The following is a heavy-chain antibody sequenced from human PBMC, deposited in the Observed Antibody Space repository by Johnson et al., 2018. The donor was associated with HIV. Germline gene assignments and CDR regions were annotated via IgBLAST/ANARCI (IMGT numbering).Heavy chain of an antibody. CDR3: AKGTSRGWADAFDV. Sequence: EVQLLESGGGLVQPGRSLRLSCAASGFTFDDYAMHWVRQAPGKGLEWVSYISSSGSTIYYAESVKGRFTISRDNAKNSLYLQMNSLRAEDTAVYYCAKGTSRGWADAFDVWGQGTMVTVSS. CDR2: ISSSGSTI. CDR1: GFTFDDYA. V-gene: IGHV3-48*03. D-gene: IGHD6-19*01. J-gene: IGHJ3*01.